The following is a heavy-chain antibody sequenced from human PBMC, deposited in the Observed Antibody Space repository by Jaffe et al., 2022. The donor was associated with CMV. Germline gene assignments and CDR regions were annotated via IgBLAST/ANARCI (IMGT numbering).Heavy chain of an antibody. CDR3: ARAGRPPLDNHNYYYYYYMDV. CDR1: GGSISSSNW. J-gene: IGHJ6*03. CDR2: IYHSGST. D-gene: IGHD1-1*01. V-gene: IGHV4-4*02. Sequence: QVQLQESGPGLVKPSGTLSLTCAVSGGSISSSNWWSWVRQPPGKGLEWIGEIYHSGSTNYNPSLKSRVTISVDKSKNQFSLKLSSVTAADTAVYYCARAGRPPLDNHNYYYYYYMDVWGKGTTVTVSS.